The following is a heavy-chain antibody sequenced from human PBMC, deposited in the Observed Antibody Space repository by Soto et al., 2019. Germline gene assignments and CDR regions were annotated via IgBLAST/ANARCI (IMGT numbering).Heavy chain of an antibody. V-gene: IGHV3-30*18. CDR2: ISYDGSNK. CDR1: GFTFSSYG. D-gene: IGHD2-2*01. Sequence: GGSLRLSCAASGFTFSSYGMHWVRQAPGKGLEWVAVISYDGSNKYYADSVKGRFTISRDNSKNTLYLQMNSLRAEDTAVYYCAKDYDPMGCSSTSCYAPRPLEYYYYYMDVWGKGTTVTVSS. J-gene: IGHJ6*03. CDR3: AKDYDPMGCSSTSCYAPRPLEYYYYYMDV.